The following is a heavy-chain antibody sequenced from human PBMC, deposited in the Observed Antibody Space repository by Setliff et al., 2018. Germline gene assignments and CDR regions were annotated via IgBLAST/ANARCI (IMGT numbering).Heavy chain of an antibody. V-gene: IGHV1-69*05. D-gene: IGHD3-3*01. CDR2: IIPIFGTA. CDR3: ASGTYNFWSGYAFPYYYYYYMDV. Sequence: GASVKVSCKTSGYNFITLGINWVRQAPGQGLEWMGGIIPIFGTANYAQKFQGRVTITTDESTSTAYMELSSLRSEDTAVYYCASGTYNFWSGYAFPYYYYYYMDVWGKGTTVTVSS. J-gene: IGHJ6*03. CDR1: GYNFITLG.